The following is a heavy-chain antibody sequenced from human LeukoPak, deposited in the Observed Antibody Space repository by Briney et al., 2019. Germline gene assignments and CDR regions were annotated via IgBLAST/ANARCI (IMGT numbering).Heavy chain of an antibody. CDR3: ATRSSSGRSLYYYMDV. V-gene: IGHV1-2*02. Sequence: ASVKVSCKASGYTFTGYYMHWVRQAPGQGLEWMGWINPNSGGTNYAQKFQGRVTMTRDTSISTAYMELSSLRSEDTAVYYCATRSSSGRSLYYYMDVWGKGTTVTVSS. CDR2: INPNSGGT. J-gene: IGHJ6*03. D-gene: IGHD6-19*01. CDR1: GYTFTGYY.